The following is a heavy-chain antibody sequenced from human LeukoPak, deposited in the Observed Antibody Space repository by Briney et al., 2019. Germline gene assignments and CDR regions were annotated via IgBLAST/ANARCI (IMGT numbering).Heavy chain of an antibody. CDR2: ISYDGSNK. D-gene: IGHD4-17*01. J-gene: IGHJ6*02. CDR1: GFTFSSYA. CDR3: ARDDYGDSYYYYGMDV. V-gene: IGHV3-30-3*01. Sequence: GGSLRLSCAASGFTFSSYAMHWVRQAPGKGLEWVAVISYDGSNKYYADSVKGRLTISRDNSKNTLYLQMNSLRAEDTAVYYCARDDYGDSYYYYGMDVWGQGTTVTVSS.